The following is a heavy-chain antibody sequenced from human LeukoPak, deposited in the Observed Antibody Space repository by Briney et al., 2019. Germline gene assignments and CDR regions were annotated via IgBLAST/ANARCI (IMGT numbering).Heavy chain of an antibody. V-gene: IGHV3-11*01. J-gene: IGHJ6*03. CDR2: ISSSGSII. Sequence: GGSLRLSCAASGFTFSDYYMSWIRQAPGKGLEWVSYISSSGSIIYYADSVKGRFTISRDNSKNTLYLQMNSLRAEDTAVYYCAKIRPTTVYTSMDVWGKGTTVTVSS. D-gene: IGHD4-17*01. CDR3: AKIRPTTVYTSMDV. CDR1: GFTFSDYY.